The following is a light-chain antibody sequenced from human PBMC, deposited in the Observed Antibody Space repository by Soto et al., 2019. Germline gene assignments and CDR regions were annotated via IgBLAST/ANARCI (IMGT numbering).Light chain of an antibody. CDR1: QSISIW. CDR3: QQYKSFSLT. Sequence: DIQMTQSPSTLSASVGDRVAITCRASQSISIWLAWYQQKAGKAPKLLIYKASSLESGVPSRFSGSGSGTEFTLTISSLQPDDFATYYCQQYKSFSLTFGGGTTVDFK. CDR2: KAS. J-gene: IGKJ4*01. V-gene: IGKV1-5*03.